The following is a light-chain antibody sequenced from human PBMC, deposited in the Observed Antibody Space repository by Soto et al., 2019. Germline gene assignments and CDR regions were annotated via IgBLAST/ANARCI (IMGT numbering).Light chain of an antibody. CDR3: LIYHAGGRA. CDR2: STI. J-gene: IGLJ2*01. V-gene: IGLV7-43*01. Sequence: QAVVTQEPSLTVSPGGTVTLTCASSTGAVTTAYYPSWFQQKPGQAPRSLIYSTIHKHSWTPARFSGSLLGGKAALTLSGVQPEDEADYYCLIYHAGGRAFGGGSKLTVL. CDR1: TGAVTTAYY.